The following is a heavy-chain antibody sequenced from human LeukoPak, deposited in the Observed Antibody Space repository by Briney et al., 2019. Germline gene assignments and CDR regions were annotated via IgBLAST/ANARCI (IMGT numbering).Heavy chain of an antibody. Sequence: GGSLRLSCAASGFTFDDYGMSWVRQAPGKGLEWVSGINWNGGSTGYADSAKGRFTISRHNAKNSLYPQMNSLRAEDTALYYSARDGYGDYWSDYWGQGTLVTVSS. V-gene: IGHV3-20*04. CDR3: ARDGYGDYWSDY. CDR2: INWNGGST. CDR1: GFTFDDYG. J-gene: IGHJ4*02. D-gene: IGHD4-17*01.